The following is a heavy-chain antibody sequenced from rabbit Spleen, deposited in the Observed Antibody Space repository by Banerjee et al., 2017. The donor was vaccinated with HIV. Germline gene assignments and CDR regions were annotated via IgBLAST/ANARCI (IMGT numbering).Heavy chain of an antibody. CDR2: IYGGSSAST. CDR3: ARGGYANNHYFVGL. D-gene: IGHD6-1*01. CDR1: GFSFSSSYY. J-gene: IGHJ4*01. Sequence: QSLEESGGDLVKPGASLTLTCTASGFSFSSSYYMCWVRQAPGKGLECIACIYGGSSASTYYASWAKGRFTISKTSSTTVTLQMTSLTAADTATYFCARGGYANNHYFVGLWGPGTLVTVS. V-gene: IGHV1S40*01.